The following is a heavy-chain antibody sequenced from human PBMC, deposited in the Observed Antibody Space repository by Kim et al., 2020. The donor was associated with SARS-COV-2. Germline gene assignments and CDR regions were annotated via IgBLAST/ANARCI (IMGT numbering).Heavy chain of an antibody. Sequence: SVKVSCKASGGTFSSYAISWVRQAPGQGLEWMGRIIPILGIANYAQKFQGRVTITADKSTSTAYMELSSLRSEDTAVYYCARDPYNYDFWSTPGGKNWFAPWGQGTLVTVSS. CDR1: GGTFSSYA. CDR3: ARDPYNYDFWSTPGGKNWFAP. V-gene: IGHV1-69*04. D-gene: IGHD3-3*01. CDR2: IIPILGIA. J-gene: IGHJ5*02.